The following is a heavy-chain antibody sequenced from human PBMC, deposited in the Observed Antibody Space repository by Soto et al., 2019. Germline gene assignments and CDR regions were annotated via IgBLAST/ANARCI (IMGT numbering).Heavy chain of an antibody. D-gene: IGHD3-16*02. Sequence: ASVKVSCKASGYTFTNYVISWVRQAPGQGLEWMGWISGYNGNTKDVQRLQGRVTMTTDTSTSTAYMELRSLTSDDTAVYYCARDTVTFGGVIVPCYWGQGTLVTVSS. CDR1: GYTFTNYV. CDR2: ISGYNGNT. CDR3: ARDTVTFGGVIVPCY. J-gene: IGHJ4*02. V-gene: IGHV1-18*01.